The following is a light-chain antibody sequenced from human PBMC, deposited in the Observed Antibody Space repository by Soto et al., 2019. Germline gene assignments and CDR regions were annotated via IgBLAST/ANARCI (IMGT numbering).Light chain of an antibody. CDR3: QQYATSQT. CDR1: QSVTSY. J-gene: IGKJ1*01. V-gene: IGKV3-20*01. CDR2: ASS. Sequence: EIVLTQSPGTLSLSPGERATLSCRASQSVTSYLAWYQQKPGQAPRLLIYASSTRATGIPDRFSGSGSGTDFTLTISRLEPEDCAIYYCQQYATSQTFGQGTKVDLK.